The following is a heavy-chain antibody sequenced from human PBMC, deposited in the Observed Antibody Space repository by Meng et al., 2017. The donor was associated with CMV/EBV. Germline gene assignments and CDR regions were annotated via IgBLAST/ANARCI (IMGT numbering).Heavy chain of an antibody. CDR1: GFSFGGYP. Sequence: GGSLRLSCTVSGFSFGGYPMNWVRQPPGQGLGWVGFIRTKSYGGTTEYAASMKDRFTIPRDDSKNIAHMHIPSLRTEDTAIYCWTRVVPFYNGGTGFYVFDYWGQGTLVTVSS. CDR3: TRVVPFYNGGTGFYVFDY. J-gene: IGHJ4*02. V-gene: IGHV3-49*04. CDR2: IRTKSYGGTT. D-gene: IGHD2-15*01.